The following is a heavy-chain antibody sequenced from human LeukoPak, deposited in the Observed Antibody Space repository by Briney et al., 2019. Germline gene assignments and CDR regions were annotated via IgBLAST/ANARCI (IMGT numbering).Heavy chain of an antibody. V-gene: IGHV1-69*13. J-gene: IGHJ4*02. CDR3: ARDLSYDILTGYYTPFHY. CDR2: IIPIFGTA. CDR1: GGTFSSYA. D-gene: IGHD3-9*01. Sequence: GASVKVSCKASGGTFSSYAISWVRQAPGQGLEWMGGIIPIFGTANYAQKFQGRVTITADESTSTAYMELSSLRSDDTAVYYCARDLSYDILTGYYTPFHYWGQGTLVTVSS.